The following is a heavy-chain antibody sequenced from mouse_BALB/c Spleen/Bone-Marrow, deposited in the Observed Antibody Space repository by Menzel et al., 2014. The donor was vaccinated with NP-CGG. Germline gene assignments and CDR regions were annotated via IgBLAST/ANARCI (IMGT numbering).Heavy chain of an antibody. V-gene: IGHV1S81*02. Sequence: AQLQQSGAELVEPGASVKLSCKASGYTFTSYWMHWVKQRPGQGLEWIGEINPSNGRTNYNEKFKSKATLTVDKSSSTAYMQLSSLTSEDSAVYYCARRTTTVVATDYWGQGTTLTVSS. CDR3: ARRTTTVVATDY. CDR2: INPSNGRT. D-gene: IGHD1-1*01. J-gene: IGHJ2*01. CDR1: GYTFTSYW.